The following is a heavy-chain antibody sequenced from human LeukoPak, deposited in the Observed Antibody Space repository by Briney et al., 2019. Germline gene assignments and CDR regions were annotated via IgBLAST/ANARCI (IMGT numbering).Heavy chain of an antibody. D-gene: IGHD2-8*01. Sequence: AGGSLRLSCAASGFTFSSYEMNWVRQAPGKGLEWVSGISGSGAGTYYADSVKGRFTISRDNSKNTLYLQMNSLRADDTAVYYCAKMVREFYTISYYFDYWGQGTLVTVSS. V-gene: IGHV3-23*01. CDR1: GFTFSSYE. CDR2: ISGSGAGT. J-gene: IGHJ4*02. CDR3: AKMVREFYTISYYFDY.